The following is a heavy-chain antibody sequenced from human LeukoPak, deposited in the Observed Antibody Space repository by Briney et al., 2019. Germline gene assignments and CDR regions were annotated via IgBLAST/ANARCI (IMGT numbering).Heavy chain of an antibody. CDR2: IDYTGST. Sequence: SETLSLTCTVSGGSISSGDYYWSWIRQPPGKGLEWIGYIDYTGSTNYNPSLKIRVTVSVDTSKNHFSLKLNSVTAADTAVYYCARGFSRDGSGFDYWGQGTLVTVSS. V-gene: IGHV4-61*03. CDR1: GGSISSGDYY. J-gene: IGHJ4*02. CDR3: ARGFSRDGSGFDY. D-gene: IGHD3-10*01.